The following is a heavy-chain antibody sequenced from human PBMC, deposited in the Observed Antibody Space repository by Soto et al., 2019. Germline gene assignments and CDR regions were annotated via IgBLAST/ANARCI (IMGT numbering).Heavy chain of an antibody. CDR1: GGSISSGGYY. D-gene: IGHD5-18*01. V-gene: IGHV4-31*02. J-gene: IGHJ6*02. CDR3: ARVVYSYGSYYYSGMDV. CDR2: IYYSGST. Sequence: SETLSLTCTVSGGSISSGGYYWSWIRQHPGKGLEWIGYIYYSGSTYYNPSLKSRVTISVDTSKNQFSLKLSSVTAADTAVYYCARVVYSYGSYYYSGMDVWGQGTTVTVSS.